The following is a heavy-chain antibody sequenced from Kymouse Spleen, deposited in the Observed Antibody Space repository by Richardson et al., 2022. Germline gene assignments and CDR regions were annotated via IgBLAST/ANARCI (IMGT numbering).Heavy chain of an antibody. CDR3: ARETPITGTTDY. V-gene: IGHV3-33*01. Sequence: QVQLVESGGGVVQPGRSLRLSCAASGFTFSSYGMHWVRQAPGKGLEWVAVIWYDGSNKYYADSVKGRFTISRDNSKNTLYLQMNSLRAEDTAVYYCARETPITGTTDYWGQGTLVTVSS. D-gene: IGHD1-7*01. J-gene: IGHJ4*02. CDR2: IWYDGSNK. CDR1: GFTFSSYG.